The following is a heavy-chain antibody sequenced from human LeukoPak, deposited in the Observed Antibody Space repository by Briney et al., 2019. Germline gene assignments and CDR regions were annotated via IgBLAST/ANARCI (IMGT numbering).Heavy chain of an antibody. CDR3: ARDKYCSSTSCYRTPIDY. D-gene: IGHD2-2*01. CDR2: TIVYNVNT. Sequence: GASVNVSRNCSASAFTIYGNGRVRLAPGQGLEWMGWTIVYNVNTNYEEKLQGRVTMTTDSSTRAAYMELRSLRSDNTAVYYCARDKYCSSTSCYRTPIDYWGQGTLVTVSS. V-gene: IGHV1-18*01. CDR1: ASAFTIYG. J-gene: IGHJ4*02.